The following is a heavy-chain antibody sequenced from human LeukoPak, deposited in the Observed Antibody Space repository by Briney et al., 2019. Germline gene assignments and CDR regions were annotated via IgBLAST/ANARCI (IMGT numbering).Heavy chain of an antibody. V-gene: IGHV3-30-3*01. J-gene: IGHJ6*02. CDR2: ISFNGSNK. CDR1: KFTFNTYS. CDR3: ARGYHGSLIRCYYSFGLDV. D-gene: IGHD3-10*01. Sequence: GRSLRLSCAASKFTFNTYSLHWVRQAPGKGLEWVAVISFNGSNKYYADSVEGRFTISRDNSKNTLFLQMNSLREEDTAVYYCARGYHGSLIRCYYSFGLDVWGQGTAVTASS.